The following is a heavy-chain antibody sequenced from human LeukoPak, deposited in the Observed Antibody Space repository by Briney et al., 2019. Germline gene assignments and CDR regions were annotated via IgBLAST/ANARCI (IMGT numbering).Heavy chain of an antibody. CDR1: GGSISSTNW. V-gene: IGHV4-4*02. CDR2: ISLTGET. CDR3: ARDTGTVVDY. J-gene: IGHJ4*02. D-gene: IGHD4-23*01. Sequence: SETLSLTCGVSGGSISSTNWWSWVRQPPGQGLEWIGEISLTGETNYNPSLNGRVTMSLDESRNQLSLDLTSVTAADTAIYYCARDTGTVVDYWGQGTLVTVSS.